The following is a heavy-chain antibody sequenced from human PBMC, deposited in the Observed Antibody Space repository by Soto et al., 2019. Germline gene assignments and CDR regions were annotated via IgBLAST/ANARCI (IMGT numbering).Heavy chain of an antibody. CDR3: AREPEGIAAALDY. CDR1: GFNFRTYG. CDR2: ISSSGSFI. D-gene: IGHD6-13*01. J-gene: IGHJ4*02. V-gene: IGHV3-21*01. Sequence: GGPHRLSCAASGFNFRTYGMNWVRRAPGGGLEWVASISSSGSFIYYADSVKGRFTISRDDAEKSLYLQMNSLRAEDTALYYCAREPEGIAAALDYWGQGTLVTVSS.